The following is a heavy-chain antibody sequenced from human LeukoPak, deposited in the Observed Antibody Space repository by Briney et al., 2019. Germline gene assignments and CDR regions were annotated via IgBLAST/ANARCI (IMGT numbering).Heavy chain of an antibody. D-gene: IGHD3-10*01. Sequence: GGSLRLSCTVSGFTVSSNSMSWVRQAPGKGLEWVSFIYSGGNTHYSDSLKGRFTISRDNSKNTLYLQMNSLRAEDTAVYYCANYGLNYYGSGSYLYFDYWGQGTPVTVSS. V-gene: IGHV3-53*01. CDR1: GFTVSSNS. CDR2: IYSGGNT. CDR3: ANYGLNYYGSGSYLYFDY. J-gene: IGHJ4*02.